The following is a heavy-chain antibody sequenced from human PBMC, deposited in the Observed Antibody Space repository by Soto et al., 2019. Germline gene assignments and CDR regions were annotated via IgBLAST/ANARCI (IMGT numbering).Heavy chain of an antibody. CDR1: GGTFSSYA. V-gene: IGHV1-69*06. J-gene: IGHJ3*02. CDR3: ARDFGDNYYDSSGTDDDFDI. Sequence: SVKVSCKASGGTFSSYAISWVRQAPGQGLEWMGGIIPIFGTANYAQKFQGRVTITADKSTSTAYMELSSLRSEDTAVYYCARDFGDNYYDSSGTDDDFDIWGQGTMVTVSS. D-gene: IGHD3-22*01. CDR2: IIPIFGTA.